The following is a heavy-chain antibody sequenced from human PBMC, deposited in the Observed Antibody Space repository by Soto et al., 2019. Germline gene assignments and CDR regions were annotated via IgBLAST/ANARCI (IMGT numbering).Heavy chain of an antibody. CDR2: IWYDGSNK. V-gene: IGHV3-33*01. J-gene: IGHJ3*02. CDR3: ARGITMSDDAFDI. D-gene: IGHD3-10*02. Sequence: PGGSLRLSCAASGFTFSSYGMHWVRQAPGKGLEWVAVIWYDGSNKYYADSVKGRFTISRDNSKNTLYLQTNSLRAEDTAVYYCARGITMSDDAFDIWGQGTMVTVSS. CDR1: GFTFSSYG.